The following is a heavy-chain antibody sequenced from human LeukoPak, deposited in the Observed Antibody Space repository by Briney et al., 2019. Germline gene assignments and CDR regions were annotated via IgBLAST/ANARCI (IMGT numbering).Heavy chain of an antibody. V-gene: IGHV1-18*01. D-gene: IGHD2-21*01. CDR3: ARGGGGGTYYYFGMDV. Sequence: ASVKVSCKAPGYTFTSYGISWVRQAPGQGLEWMGWISTYNGNTNYAQNLQGRVTMTSDTSTSTAYMELRSLRSDDTAVYYCARGGGGGTYYYFGMDVWGQGTTVTVSS. CDR1: GYTFTSYG. CDR2: ISTYNGNT. J-gene: IGHJ6*02.